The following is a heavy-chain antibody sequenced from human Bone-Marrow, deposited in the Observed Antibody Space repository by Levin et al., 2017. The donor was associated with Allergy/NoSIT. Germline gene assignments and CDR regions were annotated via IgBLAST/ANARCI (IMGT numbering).Heavy chain of an antibody. CDR1: GFTFSSYW. J-gene: IGHJ2*01. CDR2: IKQDGSEK. V-gene: IGHV3-7*01. Sequence: GGSLRLSCAASGFTFSSYWMSWVRQAPGKGLEWVANIKQDGSEKYYVDSVKGRFTISRDNAKNSLYLQMNSLRAEDTAVYYCARFGVGLWFGELSLWRYFDRWGRGTLVTVSS. D-gene: IGHD3-10*01. CDR3: ARFGVGLWFGELSLWRYFDR.